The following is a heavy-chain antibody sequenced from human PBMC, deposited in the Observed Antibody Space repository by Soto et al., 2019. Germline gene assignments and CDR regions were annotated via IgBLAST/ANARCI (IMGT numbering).Heavy chain of an antibody. CDR2: IRSKTNSYAT. D-gene: IGHD3-22*01. Sequence: GGSLRLSCAASGFTFSGSAMHWVRQASGKGREWVGRIRSKTNSYATAYAASVKGRFTISRDESKNTAYLEMNSLKTEDTAVYYCSSAGYYASSAYYREPDYYSYYGMDVWGQGTTVTVSS. CDR1: GFTFSGSA. V-gene: IGHV3-73*01. J-gene: IGHJ6*02. CDR3: SSAGYYASSAYYREPDYYSYYGMDV.